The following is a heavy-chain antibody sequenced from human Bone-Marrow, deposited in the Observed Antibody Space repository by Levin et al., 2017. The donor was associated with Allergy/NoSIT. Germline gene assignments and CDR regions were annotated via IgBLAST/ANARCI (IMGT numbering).Heavy chain of an antibody. CDR1: GGSISSYY. V-gene: IGHV4-59*01. CDR3: ASHKSIAVAAFDI. J-gene: IGHJ3*02. Sequence: PSQTLSLTCTVSGGSISSYYWSWIRQPPGKGLEWIGYIYFSGSTNYNPSLKSRVTISVDTSKNQFSLKLSSVTAADTAVYYCASHKSIAVAAFDIWGQGTMVTVSS. CDR2: IYFSGST. D-gene: IGHD6-19*01.